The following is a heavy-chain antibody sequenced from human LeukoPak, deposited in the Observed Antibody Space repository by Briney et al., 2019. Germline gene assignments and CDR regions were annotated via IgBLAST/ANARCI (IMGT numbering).Heavy chain of an antibody. V-gene: IGHV3-23*01. D-gene: IGHD3-16*01. CDR3: AKDREYSYVYDAFDT. Sequence: PGGSLRLSCAASGFTFSSCAMTWVRQAPGKGLECVSSITGSGGITYYADSVKGRFTISRDNSKNTLCLQMNTLRAEDTAVYYCAKDREYSYVYDAFDTWGQGTLVTVSS. CDR2: ITGSGGIT. J-gene: IGHJ3*02. CDR1: GFTFSSCA.